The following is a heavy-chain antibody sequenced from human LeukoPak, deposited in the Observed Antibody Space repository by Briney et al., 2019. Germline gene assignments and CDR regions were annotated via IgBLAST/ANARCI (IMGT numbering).Heavy chain of an antibody. CDR2: ISSNGGST. J-gene: IGHJ4*02. Sequence: GGSLRLSCAASGFTFSSYAMHWVRQAPGKGLEYVSAISSNGGSTYYANSVKGRFTISRDNSKNTLYLQMNSLRAEDTAVYFCAKDRSGSGSYYPDYWGQGTLVTVSS. CDR1: GFTFSSYA. D-gene: IGHD3-10*01. V-gene: IGHV3-64*01. CDR3: AKDRSGSGSYYPDY.